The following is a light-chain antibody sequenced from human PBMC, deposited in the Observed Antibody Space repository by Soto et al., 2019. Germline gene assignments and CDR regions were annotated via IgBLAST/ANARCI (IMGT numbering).Light chain of an antibody. J-gene: IGKJ2*01. CDR2: GVS. CDR3: QQYGTSRPT. CDR1: QSIGSDS. V-gene: IGKV3-20*01. Sequence: IVLTQFPGTLSLSPGRGATLSCRASQSIGSDSLAWYRQKLGQAPRLLIYGVSNRAAGLPDRFSGGGSGIEFTLTISRLEPQDSAVYYCQQYGTSRPTFGQGTRLEIK.